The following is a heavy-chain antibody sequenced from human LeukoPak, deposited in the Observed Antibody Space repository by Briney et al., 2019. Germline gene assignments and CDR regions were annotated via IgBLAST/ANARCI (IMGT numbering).Heavy chain of an antibody. D-gene: IGHD2-8*01. Sequence: ASVKVSCKASEYTFTSYTMNWVRQAPGQGLEWMGWINTKTGNPTFAQGFTGRFVFSLDTSFSTTYLQISSLKAEDTAVYYCARGGFCTNGFCYTNAFDIWGQGTMVTVSS. CDR2: INTKTGNP. CDR3: ARGGFCTNGFCYTNAFDI. V-gene: IGHV7-4-1*02. CDR1: EYTFTSYT. J-gene: IGHJ3*02.